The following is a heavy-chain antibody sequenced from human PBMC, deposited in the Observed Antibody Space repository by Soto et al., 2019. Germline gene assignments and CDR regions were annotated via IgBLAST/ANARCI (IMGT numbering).Heavy chain of an antibody. Sequence: QVQLQESGPGLVKPSQTLSLKCSVSGDSINNADYYWSWIRQHAGQGLEWIGYIYYSGTTYYNPSLKSRLTISIDTSKNQFSLEMSSVTAADTAVYYCARVRVHAFDIRGQGTMVTVSS. CDR2: IYYSGTT. V-gene: IGHV4-31*03. CDR3: ARVRVHAFDI. J-gene: IGHJ3*02. CDR1: GDSINNADYY.